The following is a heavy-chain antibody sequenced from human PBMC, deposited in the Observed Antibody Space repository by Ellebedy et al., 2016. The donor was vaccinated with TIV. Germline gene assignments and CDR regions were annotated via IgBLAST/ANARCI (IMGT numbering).Heavy chain of an antibody. CDR1: GFTFSDYA. V-gene: IGHV3-30*14. Sequence: GGSLRLXXAASGFTFSDYAMHWVRQAPGKGLEWMAVISFDATNKYYADSVKGRFTISRDNSKNTLYLQMNSLRAEDTAVYYCAGDADYWGQGTLVTVSS. CDR2: ISFDATNK. CDR3: AGDADY. J-gene: IGHJ4*02.